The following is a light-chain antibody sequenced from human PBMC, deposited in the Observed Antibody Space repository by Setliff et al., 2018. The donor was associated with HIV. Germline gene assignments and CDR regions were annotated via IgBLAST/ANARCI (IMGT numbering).Light chain of an antibody. V-gene: IGLV1-44*01. CDR2: RDN. Sequence: QSVLSQPPSASATPGQRVTISCSGSRSNIGSNIVTWYQQITGTAPKVLIYRDNERPSGVPDRFAGSKSGTSASLAISGLQSEDEADYYCAAWDDSVSGVVFGGGTKVTVL. CDR1: RSNIGSNI. CDR3: AAWDDSVSGVV. J-gene: IGLJ2*01.